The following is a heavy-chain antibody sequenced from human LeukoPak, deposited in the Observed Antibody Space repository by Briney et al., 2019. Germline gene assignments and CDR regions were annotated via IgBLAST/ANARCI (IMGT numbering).Heavy chain of an antibody. CDR1: GFTFDNYV. Sequence: GGSLRLSCAASGFTFDNYVMHWVRQAPGKGLEWVSLISGGGGSTSYADSVKGRFTISRDNSKGSLYLQMNSLRTEDTALYYCARHFDFWSSYGGPYYYYGMDVWGQGTTVTVSS. J-gene: IGHJ6*02. D-gene: IGHD3-3*01. V-gene: IGHV3-43*02. CDR3: ARHFDFWSSYGGPYYYYGMDV. CDR2: ISGGGGST.